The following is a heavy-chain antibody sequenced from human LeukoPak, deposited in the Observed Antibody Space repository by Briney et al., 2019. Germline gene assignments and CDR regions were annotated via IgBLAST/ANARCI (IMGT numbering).Heavy chain of an antibody. CDR1: GGTFSSYA. CDR2: IIPIFGTA. V-gene: IGHV1-69*05. J-gene: IGHJ3*02. CDR3: ARDRGVPGPGNALDI. Sequence: SVKVSCKASGGTFSSYAISWVRQAPGQGLEWMGGIIPIFGTANYAQKFQGRVTITTDESTSTAYMELSSLRSDDTAVYYCARDRGVPGPGNALDIWGQGTMVTVSS. D-gene: IGHD2-8*01.